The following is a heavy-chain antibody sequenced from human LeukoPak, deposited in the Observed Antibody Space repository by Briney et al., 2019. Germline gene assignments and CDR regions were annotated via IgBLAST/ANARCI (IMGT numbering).Heavy chain of an antibody. D-gene: IGHD6-19*01. CDR1: GFTFDDYA. J-gene: IGHJ4*02. CDR2: ISWNSGSI. Sequence: GRSLRLSCAASGFTFDDYAMHWVRQAPGKGLEWVSGISWNSGSIGYADSVKGRFTISRDNTKNSLYLQMNSLRAEDTALYYCAKGSRIAVAGTFDYWGQGTLVTVSS. V-gene: IGHV3-9*01. CDR3: AKGSRIAVAGTFDY.